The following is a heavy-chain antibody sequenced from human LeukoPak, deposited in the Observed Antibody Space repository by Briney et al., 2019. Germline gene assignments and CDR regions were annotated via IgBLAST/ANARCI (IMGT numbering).Heavy chain of an antibody. V-gene: IGHV1-69*13. CDR2: IIPIFGTA. D-gene: IGHD1-14*01. CDR1: GGTFSSYA. CDR3: AMTWRNRLYDY. J-gene: IGHJ4*02. Sequence: SVKVSCKASGGTFSSYAISWVQQAPGQGLEWMGGIIPIFGTANYAQKFQGRVTITADESTSTAYMELNSLRSEDTAVYYCAMTWRNRLYDYWGQGTLVTVSS.